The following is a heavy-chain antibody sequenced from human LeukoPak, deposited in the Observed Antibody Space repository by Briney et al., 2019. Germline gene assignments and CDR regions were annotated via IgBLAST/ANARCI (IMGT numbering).Heavy chain of an antibody. D-gene: IGHD2-2*01. CDR3: ARLYCSSTSCPRSMDV. J-gene: IGHJ6*02. CDR1: GFTFSSYS. V-gene: IGHV3-21*01. Sequence: GGSLRLSCAASGFTFSSYSMNWVRQAPGKGLEWVSSISSSSSYIYYADPVKGRFTISRGNAKNSLYLQMNSLRAEDTAVYYCARLYCSSTSCPRSMDVWGQGTTVTVSS. CDR2: ISSSSSYI.